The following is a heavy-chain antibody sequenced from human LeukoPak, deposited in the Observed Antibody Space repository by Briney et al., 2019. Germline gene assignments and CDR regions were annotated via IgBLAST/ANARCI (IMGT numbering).Heavy chain of an antibody. V-gene: IGHV7-4-1*02. D-gene: IGHD6-19*01. J-gene: IGHJ5*02. Sequence: ASVKVSCKASGYTFTNYAMNWVRQAPGQGLEWMGCINTNTGNPTYAQGFTGRCVFSLDTSVSTAYLQISSLKAEDTAVYYCARVRAVAGTDWCYGWGQGTLVSVSS. CDR3: ARVRAVAGTDWCYG. CDR2: INTNTGNP. CDR1: GYTFTNYA.